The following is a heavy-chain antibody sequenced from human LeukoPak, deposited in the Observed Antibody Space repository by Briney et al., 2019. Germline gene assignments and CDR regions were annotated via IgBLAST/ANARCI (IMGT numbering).Heavy chain of an antibody. J-gene: IGHJ4*02. Sequence: SETLSLTCTVSGDSINNNNYYWGWIRQPPGKGLEWIGNIYYNGRTYYSPSLKSRGTISVDTSNNQFSLKLSSVTAADTAVYYCARAPFIQSDFGGTFDYWGQGTLVTVSS. CDR3: ARAPFIQSDFGGTFDY. D-gene: IGHD4-23*01. V-gene: IGHV4-39*02. CDR2: IYYNGRT. CDR1: GDSINNNNYY.